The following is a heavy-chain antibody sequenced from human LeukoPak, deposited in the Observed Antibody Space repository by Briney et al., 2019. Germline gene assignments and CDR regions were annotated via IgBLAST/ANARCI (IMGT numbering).Heavy chain of an antibody. CDR1: GFTFSSYG. V-gene: IGHV3-30*02. CDR3: ATPPHTGDRGYYYGMDV. CDR2: IRYDGSNK. Sequence: LPGGSLRLSCAASGFTFSSYGMHWVRQAPGKGLEWVAFIRYDGSNKYYADSVKDRFTISRDNSKNTLYLQMNSLRAEDTAVYYCATPPHTGDRGYYYGMDVWGQGTTVTVSS. D-gene: IGHD7-27*01. J-gene: IGHJ6*02.